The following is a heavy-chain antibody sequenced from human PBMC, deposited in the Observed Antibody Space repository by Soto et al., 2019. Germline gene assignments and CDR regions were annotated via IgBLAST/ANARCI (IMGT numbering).Heavy chain of an antibody. V-gene: IGHV1-69*13. D-gene: IGHD3-22*01. CDR2: IIPIFGTA. Sequence: GASVKVSCKASGGTFSSYAISWVRQAPGQGLEWMGGIIPIFGTANYAQKFQGRVTITADESTSTAYMELSSLRSEDTAVYYCARAPPHSSGYYYVFDYWGQGTLVTVSS. J-gene: IGHJ4*02. CDR1: GGTFSSYA. CDR3: ARAPPHSSGYYYVFDY.